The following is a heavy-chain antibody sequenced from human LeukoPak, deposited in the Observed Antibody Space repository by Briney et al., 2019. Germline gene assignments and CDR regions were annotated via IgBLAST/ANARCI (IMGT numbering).Heavy chain of an antibody. CDR2: IIPILGIA. D-gene: IGHD3-22*01. CDR3: ASILGDYYYDSSGSPDAFDI. CDR1: GGTFSSYT. Sequence: SVKVSCKASGGTFSSYTISWVRQAPGQGLEWMGRIIPILGIANYAQKFQGRVTITADKSTSTAYMELSSLRSEDTAVYYCASILGDYYYDSSGSPDAFDIWGQGTMVTVSS. J-gene: IGHJ3*02. V-gene: IGHV1-69*02.